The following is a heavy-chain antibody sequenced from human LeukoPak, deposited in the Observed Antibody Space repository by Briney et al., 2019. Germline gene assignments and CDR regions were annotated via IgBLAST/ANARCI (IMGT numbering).Heavy chain of an antibody. D-gene: IGHD3-10*01. J-gene: IGHJ5*02. V-gene: IGHV1-69*13. CDR2: IIPIFGTA. CDR1: GGTFISYA. CDR3: ARDNMVRGVLSFDP. Sequence: VKVSCKASGGTFISYAISWVRQAPGQGLEWMGGIIPIFGTANYAQKFQGRVTITAEKSTSTAYMELSSLRSEDTAVYYCARDNMVRGVLSFDPWGQGTLVTVSS.